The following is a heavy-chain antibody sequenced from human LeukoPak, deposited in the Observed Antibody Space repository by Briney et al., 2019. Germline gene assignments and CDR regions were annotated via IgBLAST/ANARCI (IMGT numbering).Heavy chain of an antibody. Sequence: SETLSLTCTVSGGFISTYYWSWIRQPAGKGLEWIGFIFYSGTTNYNPSLKSRVTISVDTSKNQFSLKLSSVTAADTAVYYCARGGWNKFDYWGQGTLVTVSS. D-gene: IGHD3-22*01. CDR3: ARGGWNKFDY. CDR2: IFYSGTT. J-gene: IGHJ4*02. V-gene: IGHV4-59*01. CDR1: GGFISTYY.